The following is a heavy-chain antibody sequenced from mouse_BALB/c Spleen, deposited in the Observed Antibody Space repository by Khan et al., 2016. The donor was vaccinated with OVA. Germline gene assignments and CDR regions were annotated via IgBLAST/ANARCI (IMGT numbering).Heavy chain of an antibody. CDR3: ARRTTVYTMDY. Sequence: VQLQESGAELARPGASVKMSCKASGYIFTSNTMHWVKQRPGQGLEWIGYINPSSGYTNYNQNFKDKATLTADKSSSTADMQLSSLTSEDSAVYYCARRTTVYTMDYWGQGTSVTVSS. CDR2: INPSSGYT. CDR1: GYIFTSNT. V-gene: IGHV1-4*01. D-gene: IGHD1-1*01. J-gene: IGHJ4*01.